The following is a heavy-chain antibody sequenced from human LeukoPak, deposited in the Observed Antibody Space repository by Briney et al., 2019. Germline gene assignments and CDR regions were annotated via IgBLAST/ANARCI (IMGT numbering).Heavy chain of an antibody. V-gene: IGHV3-53*01. CDR3: ARVNPPYYDILTSYYGGYYFDY. Sequence: GGSLRLSCVASGFTVSNKYMSWVRQAPGKGLEWVSVLYNAGSTYYADSVKGRFTISRDNAKNSLYLQMNSLRAEDTAVYYCARVNPPYYDILTSYYGGYYFDYWGQGTLVTVSS. J-gene: IGHJ4*02. CDR2: LYNAGST. D-gene: IGHD3-9*01. CDR1: GFTVSNKY.